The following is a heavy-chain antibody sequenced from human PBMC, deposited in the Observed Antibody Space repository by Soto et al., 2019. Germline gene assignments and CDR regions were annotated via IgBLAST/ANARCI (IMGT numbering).Heavy chain of an antibody. V-gene: IGHV3-11*01. D-gene: IGHD3-16*01. CDR2: ISSGGSFI. CDR3: ARHRYYEGSVPGYGMDV. J-gene: IGHJ6*02. Sequence: QVQLVESGGGLVKPGGSLRLSCAASGFTFSDYYMSWILQAPGKGLEYIAYISSGGSFIYYADSVKGRFTISRDTAKTSLYLQMNSLRAEDTALYYCARHRYYEGSVPGYGMDVWGQGTTVTVSS. CDR1: GFTFSDYY.